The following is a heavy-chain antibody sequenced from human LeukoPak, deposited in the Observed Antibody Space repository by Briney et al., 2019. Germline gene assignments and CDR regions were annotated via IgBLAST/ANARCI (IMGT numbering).Heavy chain of an antibody. CDR1: GFTFSAFS. CDR3: ARAEVAYRGDY. CDR2: IKQDGSEK. Sequence: PGGSLRLSCAASGFTFSAFSMNWVRQAPGKGLEWVANIKQDGSEKYYVDSVKGRFTISRDNAKNSLYLQMNSLRAEDTAVYYCARAEVAYRGDYWGQGTLVTVSS. V-gene: IGHV3-7*01. J-gene: IGHJ4*02. D-gene: IGHD1-14*01.